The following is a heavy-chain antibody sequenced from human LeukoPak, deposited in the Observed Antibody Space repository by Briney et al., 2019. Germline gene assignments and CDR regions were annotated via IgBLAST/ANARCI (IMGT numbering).Heavy chain of an antibody. Sequence: GGSLRLSCAASGFTVSSNYINWVSQAPGRGLEWVSVIYSGGTTYYADSVKGRFTISRDNSKNTLYFQMNSLRVEDTAVYYCARGIAAAYYAFDIWGEGTMLTVSS. CDR2: IYSGGTT. V-gene: IGHV3-53*01. CDR1: GFTVSSNY. CDR3: ARGIAAAYYAFDI. J-gene: IGHJ3*02. D-gene: IGHD6-13*01.